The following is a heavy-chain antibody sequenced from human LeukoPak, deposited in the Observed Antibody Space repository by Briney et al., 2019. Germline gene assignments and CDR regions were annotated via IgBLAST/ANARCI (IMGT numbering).Heavy chain of an antibody. CDR1: GYSFTSYW. D-gene: IGHD5-18*01. Sequence: AGKSLKISCKGSGYSFTSYWIGWVRQMPGKGLEWMGIIYPGDSDTRYSPSFQGQVTISADKSISTAYLQWSSLKASDTAMYYCARQEGRGYRYGYGGGEFDYWGQGTLVTVSS. CDR2: IYPGDSDT. CDR3: ARQEGRGYRYGYGGGEFDY. J-gene: IGHJ4*02. V-gene: IGHV5-51*01.